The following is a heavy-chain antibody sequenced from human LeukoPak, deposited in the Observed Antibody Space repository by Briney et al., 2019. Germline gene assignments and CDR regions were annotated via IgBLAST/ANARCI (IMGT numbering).Heavy chain of an antibody. Sequence: PSETLSLTCTVSGGSISSYYWSWIRQPPGKGLEWIGYIYYSGSTNYNPSLKGRVTISIDTSKNQFSLKLSSVTAADTAVYYCARSSGYYFFDYWGQGTLVTVSS. CDR3: ARSSGYYFFDY. J-gene: IGHJ4*02. CDR2: IYYSGST. D-gene: IGHD3-22*01. V-gene: IGHV4-59*01. CDR1: GGSISSYY.